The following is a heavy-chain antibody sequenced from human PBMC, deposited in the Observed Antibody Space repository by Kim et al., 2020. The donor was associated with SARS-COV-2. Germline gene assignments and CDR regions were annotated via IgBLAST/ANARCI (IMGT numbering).Heavy chain of an antibody. CDR1: GFTFSSYA. CDR2: ISYDGSNK. V-gene: IGHV3-30*04. Sequence: GGSLRLSCVASGFTFSSYAMHWVRQAPGKGLEWVAVISYDGSNKYYADSVKGRFTISRDNSKNTLYLQMNSLRAEDTAVYYCARDQRGYPPNDAFDIWGQGTMVTVSS. CDR3: ARDQRGYPPNDAFDI. D-gene: IGHD3-3*01. J-gene: IGHJ3*02.